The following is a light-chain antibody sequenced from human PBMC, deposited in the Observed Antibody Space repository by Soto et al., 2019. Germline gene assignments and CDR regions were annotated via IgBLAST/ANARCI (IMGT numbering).Light chain of an antibody. J-gene: IGKJ5*01. CDR1: QSLLHSNGYNY. V-gene: IGKV2-28*01. Sequence: DIVMTQSPLSLPVTPGEPASISCRSSQSLLHSNGYNYLDWYLQKPGQSPQLLIYLGSNRASGGPYRFRGSGSGKDFNLKIKRREGGDVWVYYCMQALQTPITFGQGTRLEIK. CDR2: LGS. CDR3: MQALQTPIT.